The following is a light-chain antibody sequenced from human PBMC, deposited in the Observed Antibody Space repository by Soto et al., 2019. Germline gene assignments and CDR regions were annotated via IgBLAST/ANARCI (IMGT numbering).Light chain of an antibody. CDR3: QQRSYPIT. CDR2: GAS. Sequence: EFVLTQSPATLSLSPGERATPSFRASQSVSSYLAWYQQKPGQAPRLLIYGASNRATDIPDRFSGSGSGTDFTLTISSLEPEDFAVYYCQQRSYPITFGQGTRLEIK. J-gene: IGKJ5*01. CDR1: QSVSSY. V-gene: IGKV3-11*01.